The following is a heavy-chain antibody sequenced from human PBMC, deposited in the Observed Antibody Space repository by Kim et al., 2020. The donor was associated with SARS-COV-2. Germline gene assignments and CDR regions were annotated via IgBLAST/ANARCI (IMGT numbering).Heavy chain of an antibody. V-gene: IGHV3-7*01. CDR1: GFSFSTYW. J-gene: IGHJ4*02. D-gene: IGHD3-10*01. CDR2: IKPDGSVR. Sequence: GWSLRLSCEASGFSFSTYWMSWVRQAPGKGLEWVANIKPDGSVRSYVDFVKGRFTISKDNAKNSLSLQMDSLRVEDTAVYFCAREGRGYDCWGQGTLVTVSP. CDR3: AREGRGYDC.